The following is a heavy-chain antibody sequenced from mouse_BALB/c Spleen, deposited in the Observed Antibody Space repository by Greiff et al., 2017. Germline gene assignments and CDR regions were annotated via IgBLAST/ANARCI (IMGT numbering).Heavy chain of an antibody. CDR2: ISYSGST. D-gene: IGHD2-1*01. V-gene: IGHV3-8*02. CDR1: GDSITSGY. J-gene: IGHJ4*01. Sequence: DVQLQESGPSLVKPSQTLSLTCSVTGDSITSGYWNWIRKFPGNTLEYMGYISYSGSTYYNPSLKSRISITRDTSKNQYYLQLNSVTTEDTATYYCARYPRNYVPYYYAMDYWGQGTSVTVSS. CDR3: ARYPRNYVPYYYAMDY.